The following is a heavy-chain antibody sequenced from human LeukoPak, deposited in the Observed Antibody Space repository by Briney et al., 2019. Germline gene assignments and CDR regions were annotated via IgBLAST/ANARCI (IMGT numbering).Heavy chain of an antibody. CDR2: IRGGDGST. V-gene: IGHV3-23*01. CDR1: GFTFSSYA. D-gene: IGHD3-16*01. CDR3: ATLSGPGETLDF. J-gene: IGHJ4*02. Sequence: GGSLRLSCAASGFTFSSYAMSWVRQAPGKGLDWVSAIRGGDGSTYYADSVKGRFTISRDNSKNTLYLQMNSLRVEDTAVYCCATLSGPGETLDFWGQGTLVTVSS.